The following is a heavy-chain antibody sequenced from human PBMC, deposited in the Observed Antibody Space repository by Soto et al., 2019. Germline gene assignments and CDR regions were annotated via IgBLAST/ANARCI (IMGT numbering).Heavy chain of an antibody. Sequence: GGSLRLSCAASGFTFSSYCMNWVRHAPGKGLVWVSRINNDGSSTYYADSVKGRFAISRDNAENTLYLQMNSLRDEDTAVYYCAGGRITLRTWGQGTPVTVSS. CDR2: INNDGSST. D-gene: IGHD3-22*01. J-gene: IGHJ5*02. CDR1: GFTFSSYC. CDR3: AGGRITLRT. V-gene: IGHV3-74*01.